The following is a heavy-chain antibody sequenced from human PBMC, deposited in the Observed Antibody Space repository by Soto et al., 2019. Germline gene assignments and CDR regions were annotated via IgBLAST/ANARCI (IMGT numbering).Heavy chain of an antibody. V-gene: IGHV3-30*18. D-gene: IGHD5-12*01. Sequence: QVQLVESGGGVVQPGRSLRLSCAASGFTFSSYGMHWVRQAPGKGLEWVAVISYDGSNKYYADSVKGRFTISRDNSKNTLYLQMKSLRAEDTAVYYCAKEGWLPTETGYFDYWGQGTLVTVSS. CDR2: ISYDGSNK. CDR3: AKEGWLPTETGYFDY. CDR1: GFTFSSYG. J-gene: IGHJ4*02.